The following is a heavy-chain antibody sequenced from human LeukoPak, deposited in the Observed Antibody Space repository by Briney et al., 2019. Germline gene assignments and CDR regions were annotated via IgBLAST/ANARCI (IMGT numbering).Heavy chain of an antibody. V-gene: IGHV4-61*01. D-gene: IGHD2-2*02. J-gene: IGHJ4*02. CDR2: IYYSGST. Sequence: PSETLSLTCTVSGGSVSSGSYYWSWIRQPPGKGLEWIGYIYYSGSTNYNPSLKGRVTISVDTSKNQFSLKLSSVTAADAAVYYCARVGYQLLYDYWGQGTLVTVSS. CDR3: ARVGYQLLYDY. CDR1: GGSVSSGSYY.